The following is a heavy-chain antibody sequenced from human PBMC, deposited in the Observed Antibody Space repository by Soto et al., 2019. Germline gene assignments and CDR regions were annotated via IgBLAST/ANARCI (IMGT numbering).Heavy chain of an antibody. CDR1: GFIFNNFA. CDR2: LSNDGSHE. D-gene: IGHD3-22*01. CDR3: VRGEIYYDSADSYYDFDI. V-gene: IGHV3-30*03. Sequence: QVQLVESGGGVVQPGRSLRLSCAASGFIFNNFAMHWVRQAPGKGLEWVAVLSNDGSHEYYADSVKGRFTFSRDNSKNTLYLQMSSLRPEDTAVYYCVRGEIYYDSADSYYDFDIWGQGTQVTVSS. J-gene: IGHJ4*02.